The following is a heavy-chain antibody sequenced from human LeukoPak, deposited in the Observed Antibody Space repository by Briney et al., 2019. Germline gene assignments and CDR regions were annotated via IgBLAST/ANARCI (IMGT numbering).Heavy chain of an antibody. CDR3: ARGHYYDSSGYCVEDY. CDR2: INHSGST. CDR1: GGFFSGYY. V-gene: IGHV4-34*01. Sequence: SETLSLTCAVYGGFFSGYYWSWVRQPPGKGLEWIGEINHSGSTNYNPSLKSRVTISVDTSKNQFSLKLSSVTAADTAVYYCARGHYYDSSGYCVEDYWGQGTLVTVSS. D-gene: IGHD3-22*01. J-gene: IGHJ4*02.